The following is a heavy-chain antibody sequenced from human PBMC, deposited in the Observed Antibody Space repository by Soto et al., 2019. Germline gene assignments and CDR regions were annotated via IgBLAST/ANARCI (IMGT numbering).Heavy chain of an antibody. CDR3: ARVVTIFGVGSRWFDP. CDR2: IYHSGST. V-gene: IGHV4-30-2*01. Sequence: PSETLSLTCAVSGGSISSGGYSWSWIRQPPGKGLGWIGYIYHSGSTYYNPSLKSRVTISVDRSKNQFSLKLSSVTAADTAVYYCARVVTIFGVGSRWFDPWGQGTLVTVSS. CDR1: GGSISSGGYS. J-gene: IGHJ5*02. D-gene: IGHD3-3*01.